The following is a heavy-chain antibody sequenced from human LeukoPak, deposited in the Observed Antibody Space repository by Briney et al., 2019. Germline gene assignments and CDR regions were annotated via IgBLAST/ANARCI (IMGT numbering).Heavy chain of an antibody. J-gene: IGHJ4*02. CDR1: GGSISSGGYS. CDR2: IYHSGST. D-gene: IGHD6-13*01. CDR3: AXGXXIAAAGYYFDY. V-gene: IGHV4-30-2*01. Sequence: PSQTLSLTCAVSGGSISSGGYSWSWIRQPPGKGLEWIGYIYHSGSTYYNPSLKSRVTISVDRSKNQFSLKLSSVTAADTAVYYXAXGXXIAAAGYYFDYWGQGTLVTVXS.